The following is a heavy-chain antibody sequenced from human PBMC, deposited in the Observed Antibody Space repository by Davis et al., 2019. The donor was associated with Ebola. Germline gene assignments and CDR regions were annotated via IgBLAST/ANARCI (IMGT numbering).Heavy chain of an antibody. D-gene: IGHD1-26*01. J-gene: IGHJ4*02. Sequence: GESPKISCAASGFTFSSYAMSWVRQAPGKGLEWVSAISGSGGSTYYADSVKGRFTISRDNSKNTLYLQMNSLRAEDTAVYYCAKDRELLEGIDYWGQGTLVTVSS. V-gene: IGHV3-23*01. CDR2: ISGSGGST. CDR1: GFTFSSYA. CDR3: AKDRELLEGIDY.